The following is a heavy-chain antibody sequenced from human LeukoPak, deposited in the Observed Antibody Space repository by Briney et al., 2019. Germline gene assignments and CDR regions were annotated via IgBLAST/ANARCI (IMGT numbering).Heavy chain of an antibody. D-gene: IGHD3-3*01. V-gene: IGHV1-69*04. J-gene: IGHJ4*02. CDR1: GGTFSSYA. Sequence: ASVKVSYKASGGTFSSYAISWVRQAPGQGLEWMGRIIPILGIANYAQKFQGRVTITADKSTSTAYMKLSSLRSEDTAVYYCARVAPRPYDFWSGYYRGYFDYWGQGTLVTVSS. CDR2: IIPILGIA. CDR3: ARVAPRPYDFWSGYYRGYFDY.